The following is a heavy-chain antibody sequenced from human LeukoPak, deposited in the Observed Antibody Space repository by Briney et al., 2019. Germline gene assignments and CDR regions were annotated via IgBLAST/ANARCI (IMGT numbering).Heavy chain of an antibody. CDR2: IKQDVNEK. CDR3: ARESRGYDILTGKYHRGYYSYYMDV. D-gene: IGHD3-9*01. J-gene: IGHJ6*03. CDR1: GFTFNSYW. Sequence: AGGPLRLSCAASGFTFNSYWMSWVRQAPGKGLEWVANIKQDVNEKYYVDSVKGRFTISRDNAKNSLYLQMNSLRAEDTAVYYCARESRGYDILTGKYHRGYYSYYMDVWGKGTTVTVSS. V-gene: IGHV3-7*01.